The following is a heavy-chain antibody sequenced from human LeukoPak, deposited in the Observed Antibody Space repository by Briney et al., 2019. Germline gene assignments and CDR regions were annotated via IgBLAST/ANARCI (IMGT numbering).Heavy chain of an antibody. V-gene: IGHV4-34*01. D-gene: IGHD3-10*01. CDR3: ARHTLVRGVTWWFDP. CDR1: GGSFSGYY. J-gene: IGHJ5*02. CDR2: INHSGST. Sequence: SETLSLTCAVYGGSFSGYYWSWIRQPPGKGLEWTGEINHSGSTNYNPSLKSRVTISVDTSKNQFSLKLSSVTAADTAVYYCARHTLVRGVTWWFDPWGQGTLVTVSS.